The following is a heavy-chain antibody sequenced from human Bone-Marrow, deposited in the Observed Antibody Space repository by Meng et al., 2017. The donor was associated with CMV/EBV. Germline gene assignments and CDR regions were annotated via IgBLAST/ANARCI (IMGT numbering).Heavy chain of an antibody. CDR3: ARVPRGQTGAYDY. Sequence: GESLKISCAASGFSVNSNYMSWVRQAPGKGLEWVSVIYSWGFTDYADSVKGRFFISRDDSQNTLYLQMNSLRAEDTAVYYCARVPRGQTGAYDYWGQGTLVTVSS. CDR2: IYSWGFT. D-gene: IGHD3-10*01. J-gene: IGHJ4*02. V-gene: IGHV3-66*03. CDR1: GFSVNSNY.